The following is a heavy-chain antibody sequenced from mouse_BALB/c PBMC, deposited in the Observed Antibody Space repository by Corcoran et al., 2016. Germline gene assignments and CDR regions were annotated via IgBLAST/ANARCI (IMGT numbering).Heavy chain of an antibody. J-gene: IGHJ2*01. Sequence: EVQLQQSGPELVKPGASVKMSCKASGYTFTSYVMHWVKQKPGQGLEWIGYINPYNDGTKYNEKFKGKATLTSDKSSSTAYMELSSLTSEDSAVYYCARPSDYYGSSSYFDYCGQGTTLTVSS. V-gene: IGHV1S136*01. CDR1: GYTFTSYV. CDR3: ARPSDYYGSSSYFDY. CDR2: INPYNDGT. D-gene: IGHD1-1*01.